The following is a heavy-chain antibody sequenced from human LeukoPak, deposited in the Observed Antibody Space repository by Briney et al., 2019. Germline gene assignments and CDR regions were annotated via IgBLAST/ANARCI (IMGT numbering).Heavy chain of an antibody. CDR3: ARGEGVVMVTAIRDFDY. Sequence: GGSLRLSCAASGFTFSSYSMNWVRQAPGKGLEWVSSISSSSSYIYYADSVKGRFTISRDNAKNSLYLQMNSLRAEDTAVYYCARGEGVVMVTAIRDFDYWGQGTLVTVSS. CDR2: ISSSSSYI. V-gene: IGHV3-21*01. J-gene: IGHJ4*02. CDR1: GFTFSSYS. D-gene: IGHD2-21*02.